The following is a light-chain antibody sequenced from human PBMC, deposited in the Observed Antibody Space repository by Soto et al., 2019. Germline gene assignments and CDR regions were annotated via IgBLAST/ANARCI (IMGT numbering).Light chain of an antibody. Sequence: DIVMTQSPLSLPVTPGEPASISCRSSQSLLHSNGYNYLDWYLQKPGQSPQLLIYLGSNRASGVPDRFSGSGSGTDFALKISRVEAEDVGLYYCMQALQAPLTFAQGTKVEIK. V-gene: IGKV2-28*01. J-gene: IGKJ1*01. CDR3: MQALQAPLT. CDR2: LGS. CDR1: QSLLHSNGYNY.